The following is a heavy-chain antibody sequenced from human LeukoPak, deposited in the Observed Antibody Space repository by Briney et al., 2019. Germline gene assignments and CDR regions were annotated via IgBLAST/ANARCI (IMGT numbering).Heavy chain of an antibody. D-gene: IGHD6-13*01. Sequence: GGSLRLSCAASGFTFSSYAVSWVRQAPGKGLEWVSSIGGNSGRTYYADSVKGRFSISRDNSNNTLYLQMNSLRAEDAAVYYCAKSTSSWERVDYWGQGTLVTVSS. V-gene: IGHV3-23*01. CDR3: AKSTSSWERVDY. CDR2: IGGNSGRT. J-gene: IGHJ4*02. CDR1: GFTFSSYA.